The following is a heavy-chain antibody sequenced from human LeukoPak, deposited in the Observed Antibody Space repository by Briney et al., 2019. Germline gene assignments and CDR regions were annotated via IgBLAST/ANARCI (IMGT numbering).Heavy chain of an antibody. V-gene: IGHV4-59*11. J-gene: IGHJ2*01. D-gene: IGHD2-15*01. CDR1: DGSISSHD. Sequence: SETLSLTCTVSDGSISSHDWSWIRQPPGKGLEWIGSMYYSGSTNYNPSLKSRGTISQDMSENQFSLSLTSVTAADTAVYCCAGGGNRWSFWYFDLWGHGALVTVSS. CDR2: MYYSGST. CDR3: AGGGNRWSFWYFDL.